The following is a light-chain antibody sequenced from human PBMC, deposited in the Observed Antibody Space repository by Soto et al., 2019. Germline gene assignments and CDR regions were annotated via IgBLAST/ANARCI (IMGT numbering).Light chain of an antibody. CDR1: RSLIHSDGDTY. J-gene: IGKJ1*01. CDR2: KVS. V-gene: IGKV2-30*02. CDR3: MQGTHWPST. Sequence: DVVMTQSPLSLPVTLGPPASISCRSSRSLIHSDGDTYLNWFQQRPGQSPRRLIYKVSDRDSGVPDRFTGSGSGTDFTLKISRVEAEDVGVYYCMQGTHWPSTFGQGTEVEIK.